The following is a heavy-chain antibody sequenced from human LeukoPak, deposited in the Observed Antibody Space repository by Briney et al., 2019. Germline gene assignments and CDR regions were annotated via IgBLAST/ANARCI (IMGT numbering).Heavy chain of an antibody. Sequence: SETLSLTCTASGGSISSSSYYWGWIRQPPGKGLEWIGSIYYSGSTYYNPSLKSRVTISVDTSKNQFSLKLSSVTAADTAVYYCARSYYYDSSGYWGFDYWGQGTLVTVSS. J-gene: IGHJ4*02. CDR2: IYYSGST. D-gene: IGHD3-22*01. CDR3: ARSYYYDSSGYWGFDY. V-gene: IGHV4-39*07. CDR1: GGSISSSSYY.